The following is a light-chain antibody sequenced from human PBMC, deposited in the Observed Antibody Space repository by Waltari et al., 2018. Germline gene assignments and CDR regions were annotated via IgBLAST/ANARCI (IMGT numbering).Light chain of an antibody. CDR2: KAS. CDR3: LQYSSSPWT. Sequence: DIQMTQSPSSLSASVGDTVTITCRASQSISSWLAWYQQKPGKAPNFLIYKASTLQSGVPSSFSGSGSGTDFTLTINSLQPEDFATYYCLQYSSSPWTFGQGTKVEIK. CDR1: QSISSW. J-gene: IGKJ1*01. V-gene: IGKV1D-16*01.